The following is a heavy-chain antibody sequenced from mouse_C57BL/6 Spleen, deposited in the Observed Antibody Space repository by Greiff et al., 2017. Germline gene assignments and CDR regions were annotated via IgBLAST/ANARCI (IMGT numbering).Heavy chain of an antibody. Sequence: QVQLQQSGAELVRPGTSVKVSCKASGYAFTNYLIEWVKQRPGQGLEWIGVINPGSGGTNYNEKFKGKATLTADKSSSTAYMQLSSLTSEDAAVSFCARGEVTTSFAYWGQGTLVTVSA. D-gene: IGHD2-2*01. CDR2: INPGSGGT. CDR1: GYAFTNYL. V-gene: IGHV1-54*01. CDR3: ARGEVTTSFAY. J-gene: IGHJ3*01.